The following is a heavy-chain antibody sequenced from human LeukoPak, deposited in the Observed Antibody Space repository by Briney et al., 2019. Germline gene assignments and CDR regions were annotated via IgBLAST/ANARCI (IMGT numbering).Heavy chain of an antibody. CDR2: IYTSGST. Sequence: SQTLSLTCTVSGGSISSGSYYWSWIRQPAGKGLEWIGRIYTSGSTDYNPSLKSRVTISVDTSKNQFSLKLSSVTAADTAVYHCASYGSGSYAFDIWGQGTMVTVSS. CDR3: ASYGSGSYAFDI. D-gene: IGHD3-10*01. V-gene: IGHV4-61*02. J-gene: IGHJ3*02. CDR1: GGSISSGSYY.